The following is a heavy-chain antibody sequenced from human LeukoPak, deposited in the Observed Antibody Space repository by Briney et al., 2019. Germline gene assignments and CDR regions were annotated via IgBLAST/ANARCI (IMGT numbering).Heavy chain of an antibody. V-gene: IGHV1-18*01. D-gene: IGHD2-15*01. CDR1: GYTFTSYG. Sequence: GASVKDSCKASGYTFTSYGISWVRQAPGQGLEWMGWISAYNGNTNYAQKLQGRVTMTTDTSTSTAYMELRSLRSDDTAVYYCARVNGARYCSGGSCYFHYWGQGTLVTVSS. J-gene: IGHJ4*02. CDR3: ARVNGARYCSGGSCYFHY. CDR2: ISAYNGNT.